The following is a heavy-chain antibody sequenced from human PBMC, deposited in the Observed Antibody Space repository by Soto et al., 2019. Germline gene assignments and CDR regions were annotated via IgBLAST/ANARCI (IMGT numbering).Heavy chain of an antibody. V-gene: IGHV4-59*01. CDR2: IYYSGST. J-gene: IGHJ6*03. Sequence: SETLSLTCTVSGGSISSYYWSWIRRPPGKGLEWIGYIYYSGSTNYNPSLKSRVTISVDTSKNQFSLKLSSVTAADTAVYYCAGGPADIVVVPAAISYYYYMDVWGKGTTVTVSS. CDR1: GGSISSYY. D-gene: IGHD2-2*02. CDR3: AGGPADIVVVPAAISYYYYMDV.